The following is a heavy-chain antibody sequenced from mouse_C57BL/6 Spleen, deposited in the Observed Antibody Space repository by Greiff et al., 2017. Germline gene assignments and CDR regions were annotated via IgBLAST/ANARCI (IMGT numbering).Heavy chain of an antibody. V-gene: IGHV1-72*01. CDR1: GYTFTSYW. Sequence: QVQLQQPGAELVKPGASVKLSCKASGYTFTSYWMHWVKQRPGRGLEWSGRIDPNSGGTKYNEKFKSKATLTVDKPSSTAYMQLSNLTSEDSAVYYCARTDSSGYGFAYWGQGTLVTVSA. J-gene: IGHJ3*01. D-gene: IGHD3-2*02. CDR2: IDPNSGGT. CDR3: ARTDSSGYGFAY.